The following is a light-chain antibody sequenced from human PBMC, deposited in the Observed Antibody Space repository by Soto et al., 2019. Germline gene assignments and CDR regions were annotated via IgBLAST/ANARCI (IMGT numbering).Light chain of an antibody. Sequence: QSALTQPPSASGSPGQSVTISCAGTSSDVGAYNYVSWYQQHPGKAPKLMIYEVTKRPSGVPDRFSGSKSGNTASLTVSGLQVEDEADYYCSSHAGTKVVFGGGTKLPVL. CDR2: EVT. CDR3: SSHAGTKVV. CDR1: SSDVGAYNY. V-gene: IGLV2-8*01. J-gene: IGLJ2*01.